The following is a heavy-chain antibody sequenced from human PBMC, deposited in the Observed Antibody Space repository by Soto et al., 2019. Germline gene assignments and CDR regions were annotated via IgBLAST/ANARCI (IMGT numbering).Heavy chain of an antibody. D-gene: IGHD1-1*01. CDR1: GYGFTTYG. V-gene: IGHV1-18*01. CDR2: ISAHKGNT. CDR3: ARGRYGDY. Sequence: QIHLMQSGDEVEKPGASVRVSCKRSGYGFTTYGITWVRQAPGQGLEWMAWISAHKGNTNYAQKLQGRVTVTRDTSTSTAYMELRSLRSDDTAVYYCARGRYGDYWGQGALVTVSS. J-gene: IGHJ4*02.